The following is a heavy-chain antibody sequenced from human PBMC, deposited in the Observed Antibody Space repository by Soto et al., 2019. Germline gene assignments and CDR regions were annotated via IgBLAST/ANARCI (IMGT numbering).Heavy chain of an antibody. CDR2: ISYDGSNE. D-gene: IGHD3-22*01. J-gene: IGHJ2*01. CDR1: GFTFSSTS. Sequence: QVQLVESGGGVVQPGRSLRLSCAASGFTFSSTSMHWVRQAPGKGLEWVAVISYDGSNEYYADSVKGRFTISRDNSKNTLYLQMDSLRAGDTVVYYCARSPSAMIVVVQWYFDLWGRGTLVTVSS. CDR3: ARSPSAMIVVVQWYFDL. V-gene: IGHV3-30-3*01.